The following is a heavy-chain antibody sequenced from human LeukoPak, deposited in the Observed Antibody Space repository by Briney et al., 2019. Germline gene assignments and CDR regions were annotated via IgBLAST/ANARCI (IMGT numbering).Heavy chain of an antibody. CDR1: GFTFSSYS. CDR3: ATEGGRGYYGSGSYFDY. CDR2: ISSSSSYI. J-gene: IGHJ4*02. D-gene: IGHD3-10*01. Sequence: GGSLRLSCAASGFTFSSYSMNWVRQAPGKGLEWVPSISSSSSYIYYADSVKGRFTISRDNAKNSLYLQMNSLRAEDTAVYYCATEGGRGYYGSGSYFDYWGQGTLVTVSS. V-gene: IGHV3-21*04.